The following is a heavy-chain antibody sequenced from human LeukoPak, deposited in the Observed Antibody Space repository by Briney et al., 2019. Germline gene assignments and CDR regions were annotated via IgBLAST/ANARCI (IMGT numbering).Heavy chain of an antibody. CDR1: GGSFSGYY. D-gene: IGHD3-16*01. V-gene: IGHV4-34*01. CDR2: INHSGST. CDR3: ARATHGGIFDY. Sequence: SETLSLTCAVYGGSFSGYYWSWIRQPPGKGLEWIGEINHSGSTNYNPSLKSRVTISVDTSKNQFSLKLSPVTAADTAVYYCARATHGGIFDYWGQGTLVTVSS. J-gene: IGHJ4*02.